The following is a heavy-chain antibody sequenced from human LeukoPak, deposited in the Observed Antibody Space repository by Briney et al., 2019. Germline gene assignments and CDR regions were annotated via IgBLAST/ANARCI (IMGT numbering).Heavy chain of an antibody. J-gene: IGHJ4*02. CDR2: IFHSGST. V-gene: IGHV4-4*02. D-gene: IGHD6-19*01. CDR3: TCHSGWSGPSE. Sequence: KPSETLSLTCAVSGGSISSSWWSWVRQPPGKGLEWIGEIFHSGSTNYNPSLKSRVTISVDKSKNHFSLELTSVTAADTAVYYCTCHSGWSGPSEWGQGTLVIVSS. CDR1: GGSISSSW.